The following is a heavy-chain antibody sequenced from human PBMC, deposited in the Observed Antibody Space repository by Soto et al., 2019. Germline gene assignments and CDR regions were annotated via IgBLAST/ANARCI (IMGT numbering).Heavy chain of an antibody. CDR3: ARRLYYDSSGFEGGGMDV. V-gene: IGHV4-39*01. D-gene: IGHD3-22*01. CDR2: IYYSGSS. CDR1: GGPISISSYH. Sequence: SETLSLTCIVSGGPISISSYHWGWIRQPPGKRMEWIGSIYYSGSSYYNPSLKSRVTISVDTFKNQFSLKLSSVTAADTALYYCARRLYYDSSGFEGGGMDVWGQGTTVS. J-gene: IGHJ6*02.